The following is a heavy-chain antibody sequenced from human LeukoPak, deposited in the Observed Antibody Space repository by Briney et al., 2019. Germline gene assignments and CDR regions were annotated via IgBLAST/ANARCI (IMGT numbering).Heavy chain of an antibody. CDR2: IYYSGST. CDR1: GGSISSYY. D-gene: IGHD5-12*01. J-gene: IGHJ5*02. Sequence: NPSETLSLTCTVSGGSISSYYWSWIRQPPGKGLEWIGYIYYSGSTNYNPSLKSRVTISVDTSKNQFSLKLSSVTAADTAVYYCASTLENVDLNWFDPWGQGTLVTVSS. V-gene: IGHV4-59*01. CDR3: ASTLENVDLNWFDP.